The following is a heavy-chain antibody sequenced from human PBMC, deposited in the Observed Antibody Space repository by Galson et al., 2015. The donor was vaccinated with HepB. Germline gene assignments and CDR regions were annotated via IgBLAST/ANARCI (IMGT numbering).Heavy chain of an antibody. CDR2: FDPEDGET. CDR1: GYTLTELS. CDR3: ALDLLWFGELHPR. D-gene: IGHD3-10*01. Sequence: SVKVSCKVSGYTLTELSMHWVRQAPGKGLEWMGGFDPEDGETIYAQKFQGRVTMTEDTSTDTAYMELSSLRSEDTAVYYCALDLLWFGELHPRWGQGTLVTVSS. V-gene: IGHV1-24*01. J-gene: IGHJ4*02.